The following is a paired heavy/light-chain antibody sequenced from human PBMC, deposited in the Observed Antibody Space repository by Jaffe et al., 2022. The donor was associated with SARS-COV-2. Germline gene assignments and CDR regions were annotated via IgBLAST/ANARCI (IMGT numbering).Heavy chain of an antibody. D-gene: IGHD3-9*01. Sequence: QLQLQESGPGLLKPSETLSLTCTVSGGSISNSRYIWGWIRQPPGKGLEWIGSIYYSGSTYYNPSLKSRVSMSVDTSKNQFSLKLSSVTAADTAVYYCARQSGDKPRSFDNYYYYMDVWGKGATVTVSS. CDR2: IYYSGST. CDR1: GGSISNSRYI. J-gene: IGHJ6*03. CDR3: ARQSGDKPRSFDNYYYYMDV. V-gene: IGHV4-39*01.
Light chain of an antibody. CDR1: KLGDKY. V-gene: IGLV3-1*01. Sequence: SYELTQPPSVSVSPGQTATITCSGDKLGDKYACWYQQKPGQSPVLVIYEDNERPSGIPERFSGSNSGNTATLTISGTQAMDEADYYCQTWDSSTSYVVLGGGTKLTVL. J-gene: IGLJ2*01. CDR3: QTWDSSTSYVV. CDR2: EDN.